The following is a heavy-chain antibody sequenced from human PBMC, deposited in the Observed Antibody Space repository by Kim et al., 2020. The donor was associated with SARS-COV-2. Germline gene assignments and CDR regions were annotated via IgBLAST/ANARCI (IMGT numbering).Heavy chain of an antibody. CDR3: ATVPSYGSGSYG. CDR2: ISYDGSNK. Sequence: GGSLRLSCAASGFTFSSYAMHWVRQAPGKGLEWVAVISYDGSNKFYADSVKGRFTISRDNSKNTLYLQMNSLRPDDTAVYYCATVPSYGSGSYGWGQGTLVTVSS. V-gene: IGHV3-30*04. J-gene: IGHJ4*02. CDR1: GFTFSSYA. D-gene: IGHD3-10*01.